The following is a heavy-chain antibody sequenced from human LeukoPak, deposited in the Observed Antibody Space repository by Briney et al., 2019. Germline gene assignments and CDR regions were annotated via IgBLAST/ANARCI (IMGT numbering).Heavy chain of an antibody. Sequence: SETLSLTCAVYGGSFSGYYWSWIRQPPGKGLEWIGEINHSGSTNYNPSLKSRVTISVDASKNQFSLKLSSVTAADTVVYYCARLIARIAAAGKNWFDPWGQGTLVTVSS. V-gene: IGHV4-34*01. CDR2: INHSGST. CDR1: GGSFSGYY. CDR3: ARLIARIAAAGKNWFDP. J-gene: IGHJ5*02. D-gene: IGHD6-13*01.